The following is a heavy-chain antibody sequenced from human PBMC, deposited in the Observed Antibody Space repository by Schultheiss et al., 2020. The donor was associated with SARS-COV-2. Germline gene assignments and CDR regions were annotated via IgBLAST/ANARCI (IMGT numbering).Heavy chain of an antibody. CDR2: ISGSGGST. J-gene: IGHJ4*02. Sequence: GWSLRLSCAASGFTFSSYAMSWVRQAPGKGLEWVSAISGSGGSTYYADSVKGRFTISRDNSKNTLYLQMNSLRAEDTAVYYCARERRSSSSTFDYWGQGTLVTVSS. D-gene: IGHD6-6*01. CDR3: ARERRSSSSTFDY. V-gene: IGHV3-23*01. CDR1: GFTFSSYA.